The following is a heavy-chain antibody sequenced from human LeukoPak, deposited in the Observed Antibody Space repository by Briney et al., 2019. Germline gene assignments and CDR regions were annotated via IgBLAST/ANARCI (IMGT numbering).Heavy chain of an antibody. CDR1: GGSISSSTYY. CDR2: IYYSGST. D-gene: IGHD3-22*01. Sequence: SETLSLTCPVSGGSISSSTYYWSWIRQHPGKGLEWIGYIYYSGSTYYNPSLKSRVTISVDTSKNQFSLKLSSVTAADTAVYYCAKARPEPRTYYYDSSGYFFDYWGQGTLVTVSS. CDR3: AKARPEPRTYYYDSSGYFFDY. J-gene: IGHJ4*02. V-gene: IGHV4-31*03.